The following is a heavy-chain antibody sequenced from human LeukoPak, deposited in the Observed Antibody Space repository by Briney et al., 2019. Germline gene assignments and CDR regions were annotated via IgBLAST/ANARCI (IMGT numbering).Heavy chain of an antibody. Sequence: SETLSLTCTVSGGTISSGGYYWSWIRQHPGKGLEWIGYIYYSGSTYYNPSLKSRVTISVDTSKNQFSLKLSSVTAADRAVYYCARDSGWYAAHWGQGTLVTVSS. J-gene: IGHJ4*02. CDR2: IYYSGST. V-gene: IGHV4-31*03. CDR1: GGTISSGGYY. D-gene: IGHD6-19*01. CDR3: ARDSGWYAAH.